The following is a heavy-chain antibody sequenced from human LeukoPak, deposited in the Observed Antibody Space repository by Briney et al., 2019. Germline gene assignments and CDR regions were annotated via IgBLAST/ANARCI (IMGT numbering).Heavy chain of an antibody. J-gene: IGHJ4*02. CDR2: ISWNSGSI. Sequence: PGGSLRLSCAASGFTFDDYAMHWVRQAPGKGLEWVSGISWNSGSIGYADSVKGRFTISRDNAKNSLYLQMNSLRAEDTAVYYCASEGYSMHYFDYWGQGTLVTVSS. V-gene: IGHV3-9*01. CDR1: GFTFDDYA. CDR3: ASEGYSMHYFDY. D-gene: IGHD5-18*01.